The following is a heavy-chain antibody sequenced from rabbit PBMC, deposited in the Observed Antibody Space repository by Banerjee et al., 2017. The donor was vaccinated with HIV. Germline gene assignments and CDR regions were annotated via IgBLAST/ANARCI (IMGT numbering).Heavy chain of an antibody. CDR3: ARDLVDGSGYYFNL. CDR1: GFSFSSSYW. Sequence: QSLEESGGDLVKPGASLTLTCTASGFSFSSSYWICWVRQAPGKGLEWIACIYAGSSGSNYYASWAKGRFTISKTSSTTVTLQMTSLTAADTATYFCARDLVDGSGYYFNLWGQGTLVTVS. D-gene: IGHD1-1*01. CDR2: IYAGSSGSN. J-gene: IGHJ4*01. V-gene: IGHV1S40*01.